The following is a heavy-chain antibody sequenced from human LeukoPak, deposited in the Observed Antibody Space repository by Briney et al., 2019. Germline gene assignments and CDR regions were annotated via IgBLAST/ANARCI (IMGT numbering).Heavy chain of an antibody. CDR3: ASVNYGSGSYYSDY. V-gene: IGHV3-33*03. CDR1: GITFRNYG. J-gene: IGHJ4*02. CDR2: IWYDGSKK. Sequence: GGSLRLSCAASGITFRNYGMHWVRQAPGKGLEWVPVIWYDGSKKYYADSVKGRFTISRDNSRNTLYLQMNSLRAEDTAVYYCASVNYGSGSYYSDYWGQGTPVTVSS. D-gene: IGHD3-10*01.